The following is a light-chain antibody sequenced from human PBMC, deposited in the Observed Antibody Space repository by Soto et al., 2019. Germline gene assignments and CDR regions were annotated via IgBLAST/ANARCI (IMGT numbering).Light chain of an antibody. CDR1: GGHSSYA. CDR2: LNSDGSH. V-gene: IGLV4-69*01. Sequence: QPVLTQSPSASASLGASVKLTCTLTGGHSSYAIAWHQQQPEKGPRYLMKLNSDGSHDKGDGIPDRFSGSRSGAERYLTISSLQSDDEADYYCQTWATGIQVFGGGTQLTVL. J-gene: IGLJ3*02. CDR3: QTWATGIQV.